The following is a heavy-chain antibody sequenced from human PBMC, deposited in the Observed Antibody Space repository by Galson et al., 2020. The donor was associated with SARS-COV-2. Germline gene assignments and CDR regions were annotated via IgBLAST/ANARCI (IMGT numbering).Heavy chain of an antibody. Sequence: NPGGSLRLSCAASGFTFSNAWMSWVRQAPGKGLEWVGRIKSKTDGGTTDYAAPVKGRFTISRDDSKNTLYLQMNSLKTEDTAVYYCSWSGYYSPLYYYYYMDVWGKGTTVTVSS. CDR3: SWSGYYSPLYYYYYMDV. CDR1: GFTFSNAW. CDR2: IKSKTDGGTT. J-gene: IGHJ6*03. V-gene: IGHV3-15*01. D-gene: IGHD3-3*01.